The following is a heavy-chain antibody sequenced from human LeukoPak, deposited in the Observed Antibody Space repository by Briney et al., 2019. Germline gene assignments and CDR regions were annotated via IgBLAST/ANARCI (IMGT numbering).Heavy chain of an antibody. J-gene: IGHJ6*02. CDR2: IYYSGST. V-gene: IGHV4-59*12. Sequence: SETLSLTCTVSGGSISSYYWSWIRQPPGKGLEWIGYIYYSGSTNYNPSLKSRVTISVDTSKNQFSLKLSFVTAADTAVYYCARGGEAIVVVVAATPSPAHYYGMDVWGQGTTVTVSS. CDR1: GGSISSYY. CDR3: ARGGEAIVVVVAATPSPAHYYGMDV. D-gene: IGHD2-15*01.